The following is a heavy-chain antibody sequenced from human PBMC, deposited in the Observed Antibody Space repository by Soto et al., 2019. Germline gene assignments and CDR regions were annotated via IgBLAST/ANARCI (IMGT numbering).Heavy chain of an antibody. V-gene: IGHV4-4*02. D-gene: IGHD6-19*01. CDR1: SGSISSSNW. Sequence: ETPSLTCAVSSGSISSSNWWSWVRQPPGKGLEWIGEIYHSGSTNYNPSLKSRVTISVDKSKNQFSLKLSSVTAADTAVYYCARSSGWYAGYYYYYMDVWGKGTTVTVSS. CDR3: ARSSGWYAGYYYYYMDV. CDR2: IYHSGST. J-gene: IGHJ6*03.